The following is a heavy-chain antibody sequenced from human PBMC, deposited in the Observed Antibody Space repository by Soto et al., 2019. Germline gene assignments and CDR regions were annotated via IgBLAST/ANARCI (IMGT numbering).Heavy chain of an antibody. Sequence: QVPLVQSGAEVKKPGASVKVSCKASGYTFSNYGMSWVRQAPGQGLEWMGWVSTYNGHTNYAQNLQGRVTMTTDTSTSTAYMELRSLRSDDTAVYYCARGYGDYIRAVDYWGQGTLVTVSS. CDR1: GYTFSNYG. D-gene: IGHD4-17*01. CDR2: VSTYNGHT. J-gene: IGHJ4*02. V-gene: IGHV1-18*01. CDR3: ARGYGDYIRAVDY.